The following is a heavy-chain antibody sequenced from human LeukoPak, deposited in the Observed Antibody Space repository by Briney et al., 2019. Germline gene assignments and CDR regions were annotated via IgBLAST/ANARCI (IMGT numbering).Heavy chain of an antibody. V-gene: IGHV3-9*01. CDR1: GFTFDDYA. CDR2: ISWNSGRI. D-gene: IGHD2-21*02. J-gene: IGHJ6*02. Sequence: PGGSLRLSCAASGFTFDDYAMHWVRQAPGEGLEWVSGISWNSGRIAYADSVKGRFTISRDNAKNSLYLQMNSLTFDDTALYYCVNGGCGGNCFDRMDVWGLGATVTVSS. CDR3: VNGGCGGNCFDRMDV.